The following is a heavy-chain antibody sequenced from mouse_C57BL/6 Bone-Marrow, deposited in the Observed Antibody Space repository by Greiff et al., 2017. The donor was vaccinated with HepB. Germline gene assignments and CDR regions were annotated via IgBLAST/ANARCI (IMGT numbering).Heavy chain of an antibody. Sequence: VQLQQSGPVLVKPGASVKMSCKASGYTFTDYYMNWVKQSLGKSLEWIGVINPYNGGTSYNQKFKGKATLTVDKSSSTAYMELNILTSEDSAVYYCARRRVLGAYWGQGTLVTVSA. CDR2: INPYNGGT. V-gene: IGHV1-19*01. CDR3: ARRRVLGAY. CDR1: GYTFTDYY. J-gene: IGHJ3*01. D-gene: IGHD3-3*01.